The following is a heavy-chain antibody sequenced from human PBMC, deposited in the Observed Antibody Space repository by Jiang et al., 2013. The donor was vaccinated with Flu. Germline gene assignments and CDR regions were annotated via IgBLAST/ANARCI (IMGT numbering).Heavy chain of an antibody. CDR2: IKEDGSDK. V-gene: IGHV3-7*03. CDR1: YW. Sequence: YWMSWVRQAPGKGLEWVANIKEDGSDKYYVDSVKGRFTISRDNAENSLYLQMNTLTADDTAVYYCARNPRGRFDYWGQGILVTVSS. D-gene: IGHD3-10*01. CDR3: ARNPRGRFDY. J-gene: IGHJ4*02.